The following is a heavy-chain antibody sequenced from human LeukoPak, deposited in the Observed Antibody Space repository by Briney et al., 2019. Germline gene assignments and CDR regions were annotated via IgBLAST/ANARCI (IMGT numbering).Heavy chain of an antibody. CDR1: GGSISSGGYS. CDR2: IYHSGST. Sequence: SQTLSLTCAVSGGSISSGGYSWSWIRQPPGKGLEWIGYIYHSGSTYYNPSLKSRVTISVDRSKNQFSLKLSSVTAADTAVYYCARVGTMVRGVIPAPSYYYYGMDVWGQGTTVTVSS. D-gene: IGHD3-10*01. J-gene: IGHJ6*02. V-gene: IGHV4-30-2*01. CDR3: ARVGTMVRGVIPAPSYYYYGMDV.